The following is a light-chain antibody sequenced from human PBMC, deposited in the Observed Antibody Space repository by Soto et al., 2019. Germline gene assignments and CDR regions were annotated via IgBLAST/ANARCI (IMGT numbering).Light chain of an antibody. V-gene: IGKV3-20*01. Sequence: EIVLTHSPGTLSLSPGERATLSCRASQSVSSYLAWYQQRPGQAPRLIIYGASSRATGIPDRFSGSGFGTDCTLTISRLEPEDVAVYYCQRYGSSPWTFGQGTKVDIK. CDR2: GAS. CDR3: QRYGSSPWT. J-gene: IGKJ1*01. CDR1: QSVSSY.